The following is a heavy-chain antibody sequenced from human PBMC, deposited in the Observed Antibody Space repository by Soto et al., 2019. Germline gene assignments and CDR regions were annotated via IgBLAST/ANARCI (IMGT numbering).Heavy chain of an antibody. CDR1: GNSFNNW. Sequence: GESLKISCKGLGNSFNNWIGWVRQMPGKGLEWVGIIYPGDSDTRYSPSFQGQVTISADKSISTAYLQWSSLKASDTAIYYCAIRGASQWLKFWGQGTLVTVSS. V-gene: IGHV5-51*01. CDR3: AIRGASQWLKF. J-gene: IGHJ4*02. D-gene: IGHD6-19*01. CDR2: IYPGDSDT.